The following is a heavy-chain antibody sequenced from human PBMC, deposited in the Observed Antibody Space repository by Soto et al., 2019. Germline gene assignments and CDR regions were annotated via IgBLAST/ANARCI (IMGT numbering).Heavy chain of an antibody. CDR1: GGTFSSYA. CDR2: IIPIFGTA. CDR3: ARGRHLTTVTSFDY. V-gene: IGHV1-69*06. J-gene: IGHJ4*02. D-gene: IGHD4-17*01. Sequence: SVKVSCKASGGTFSSYAISWVRQAPGQGLEWMGGIIPIFGTANYAQKFQGRVTITADKSTSTAYMELSSLRSEDTAVYYCARGRHLTTVTSFDYWGQGTLVTVS.